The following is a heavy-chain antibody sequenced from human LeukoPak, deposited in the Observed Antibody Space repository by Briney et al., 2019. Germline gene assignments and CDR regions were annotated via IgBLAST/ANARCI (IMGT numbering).Heavy chain of an antibody. V-gene: IGHV5-51*01. D-gene: IGHD6-19*01. CDR3: ARLSGWLSSVWFDP. CDR1: GYSFTSYW. CDR2: IYPGDSAT. Sequence: GEPLNISSKGSGYSFTSYWIGWVRQIPGKGLEWMGIIYPGDSATRYSPSFQGQVTISDDKSISTAYLQWSSLKASDTAMYYCARLSGWLSSVWFDPWGQGTLVTVSS. J-gene: IGHJ5*02.